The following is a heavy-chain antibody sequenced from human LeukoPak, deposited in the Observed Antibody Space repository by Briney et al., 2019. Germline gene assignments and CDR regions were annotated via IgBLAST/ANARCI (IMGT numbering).Heavy chain of an antibody. J-gene: IGHJ4*02. D-gene: IGHD2-15*01. Sequence: GGSLRLSCAVSGFTFSTYWMSWVRQAPGKGLEWVANINKDGSEKYYVDSVKGRFTISRDNAKNSLYLQMNSLRAEDTAVYYCARVAGFRISPRVVVAATLDYWGQGTLVTVSS. CDR2: INKDGSEK. CDR1: GFTFSTYW. CDR3: ARVAGFRISPRVVVAATLDY. V-gene: IGHV3-7*03.